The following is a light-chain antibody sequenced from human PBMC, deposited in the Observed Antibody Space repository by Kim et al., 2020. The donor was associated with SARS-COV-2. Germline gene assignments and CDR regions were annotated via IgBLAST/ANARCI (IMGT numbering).Light chain of an antibody. Sequence: IVMTQSPATLSVSPGERATLSCRASQSVSSNLDWYQQKPGQAPRLLIYDASTRATGIPARFSGSGSGTEFTLTISSLQSEDFAVYYCQQFNKWPRTFGPGTKVDIK. J-gene: IGKJ3*01. CDR1: QSVSSN. CDR3: QQFNKWPRT. CDR2: DAS. V-gene: IGKV3-15*01.